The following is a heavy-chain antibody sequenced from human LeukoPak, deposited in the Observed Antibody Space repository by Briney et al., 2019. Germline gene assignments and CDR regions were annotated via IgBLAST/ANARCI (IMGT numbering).Heavy chain of an antibody. Sequence: PSETLSLTCTVSGVSISNNNYYWGWIRQPPGKGLEWIGTIYSSGSTYYNPSLKSRVTISVDTSKNQFSLKLSSVTAADTAVYYCARHCGGGDCYSFYGFDPWGQGTLVTVSS. J-gene: IGHJ5*02. D-gene: IGHD2-21*02. CDR1: GVSISNNNYY. V-gene: IGHV4-39*01. CDR2: IYSSGST. CDR3: ARHCGGGDCYSFYGFDP.